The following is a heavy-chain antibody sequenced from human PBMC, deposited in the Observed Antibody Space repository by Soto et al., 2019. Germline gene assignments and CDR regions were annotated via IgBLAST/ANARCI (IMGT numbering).Heavy chain of an antibody. CDR3: AREGEQNWFDP. J-gene: IGHJ5*02. CDR1: GGSFSGYY. Sequence: SETLSLTCAVYGGSFSGYYWSWIRQPPGKGLEWIGEINHSGSTNYNPSLKSRVTISVDTSKNQFSLKLSSVTAADTAVYYCAREGEQNWFDPWGQEPWSPSPQ. D-gene: IGHD3-16*01. CDR2: INHSGST. V-gene: IGHV4-34*01.